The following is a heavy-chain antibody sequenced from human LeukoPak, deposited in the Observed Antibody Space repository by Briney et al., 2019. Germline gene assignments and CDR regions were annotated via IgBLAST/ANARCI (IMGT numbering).Heavy chain of an antibody. J-gene: IGHJ3*02. V-gene: IGHV4-4*07. CDR3: ARERQWEPTTSDAFDI. CDR1: GGSISSYY. Sequence: TSETLSLTCTVSGGSISSYYWSWIRQPAGKGLEWIGRIYTSGSTNYNPSLKSRVTMSVDTSKNQFSLKLSSVTAADTAVYYCARERQWEPTTSDAFDIWGQGTMVTVSS. CDR2: IYTSGST. D-gene: IGHD1-26*01.